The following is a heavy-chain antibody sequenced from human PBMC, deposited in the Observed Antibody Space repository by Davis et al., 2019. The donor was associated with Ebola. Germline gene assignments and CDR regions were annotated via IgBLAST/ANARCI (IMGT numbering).Heavy chain of an antibody. Sequence: GESLKISCVVSGSNYDIAWVSWVRQAPGKGLEWVGHVRATGDGGTADYATPVKGRFTISRDDSKNAVYLQMTSLRVEDTALYYCVKDRRGSYAFDIWGQGTMVTVSS. J-gene: IGHJ3*02. V-gene: IGHV3-15*05. CDR2: VRATGDGGTA. CDR1: GSNYDIAW. D-gene: IGHD1-26*01. CDR3: VKDRRGSYAFDI.